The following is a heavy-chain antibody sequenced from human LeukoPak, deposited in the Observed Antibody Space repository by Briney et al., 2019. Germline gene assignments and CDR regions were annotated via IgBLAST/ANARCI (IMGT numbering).Heavy chain of an antibody. V-gene: IGHV1-18*01. CDR1: GYTFTSYG. Sequence: VASVKVSCKASGYTFTSYGISWVRQAPGQGLERMGWISAYNGNTNYAQKLQGRVTMTTDTSTSTAYMELRSLRSQDTAVYYCAREVGIRGHFDYWGRGTPVTVSS. J-gene: IGHJ4*02. CDR3: AREVGIRGHFDY. D-gene: IGHD1-26*01. CDR2: ISAYNGNT.